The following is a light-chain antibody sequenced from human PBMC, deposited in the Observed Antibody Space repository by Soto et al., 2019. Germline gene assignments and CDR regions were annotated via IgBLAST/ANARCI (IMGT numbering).Light chain of an antibody. CDR2: GAS. Sequence: EIVLTQSPGTLSLSPGERATLSCRASQSISSNLAWYQQKRGQAPRLLIYGASTGATGVPARFSGSGSGTDFTLTISSLEPEDFAVYYCQQRSNWPLITFGQGTRLEIK. CDR1: QSISSN. CDR3: QQRSNWPLIT. V-gene: IGKV3-11*01. J-gene: IGKJ5*01.